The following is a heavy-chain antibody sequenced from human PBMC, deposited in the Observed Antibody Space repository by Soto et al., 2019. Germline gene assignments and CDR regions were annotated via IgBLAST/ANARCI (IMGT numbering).Heavy chain of an antibody. CDR2: INPSGGST. D-gene: IGHD3-22*01. Sequence: QVQLVQSGAEVKKPGASVKVSCKASGYTFTSYYMHWVRQAPGQGLEWMGIINPSGGSTSYAQKFQGGVTMTRDRSTSTVYMELGSLRSEDTAVYYCARGREDYDSSGYYYVGWFDPWGQGTLVTVSS. CDR1: GYTFTSYY. J-gene: IGHJ5*02. CDR3: ARGREDYDSSGYYYVGWFDP. V-gene: IGHV1-46*01.